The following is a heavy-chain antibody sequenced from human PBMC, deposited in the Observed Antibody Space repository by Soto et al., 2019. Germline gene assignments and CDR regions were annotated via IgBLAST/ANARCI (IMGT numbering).Heavy chain of an antibody. J-gene: IGHJ4*02. CDR2: INHGRSA. CDR1: GGSFTHYY. CDR3: ARTIYGDPATPTKPEFDY. Sequence: QVQLQQWGAGLLKPSETPSLTCGVHGGSFTHYYWSWIRQPPGKGLEWIGEINHGRSANYNPSLKSRVTISVDTSKKQVSLNMRSVTAADTAVYYCARTIYGDPATPTKPEFDYWGQGSLVTVAS. D-gene: IGHD4-17*01. V-gene: IGHV4-34*01.